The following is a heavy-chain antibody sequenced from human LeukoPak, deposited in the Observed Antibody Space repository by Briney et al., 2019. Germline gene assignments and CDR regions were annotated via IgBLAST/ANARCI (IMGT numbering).Heavy chain of an antibody. CDR2: IIPIFGTA. CDR3: ARGGNLELDPTFDY. V-gene: IGHV1-69*05. D-gene: IGHD1-7*01. Sequence: GASVKVSCKASGGTFSSYAISWVRQAPGQGLEWMGGIIPIFGTANYAQEFQGRVTITTDESTSTAYMELSSLRSEDTAVYYCARGGNLELDPTFDYWGKGTLVTVS. CDR1: GGTFSSYA. J-gene: IGHJ4*02.